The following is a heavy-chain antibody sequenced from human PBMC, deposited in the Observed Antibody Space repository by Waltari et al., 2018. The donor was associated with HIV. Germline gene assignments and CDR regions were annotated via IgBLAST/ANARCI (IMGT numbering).Heavy chain of an antibody. Sequence: EVQLVESGGGLVQHGGSLRLACAPSGFTFSSYSMNWVRQAPVKGLEWVSYIRSTSNTIYYADSVKGRFTVSRDNAKNSLSLQMNSLRAEDTAVYFCAKEVVALPHYYYYGLDVWGQGTTVTVSS. CDR1: GFTFSSYS. V-gene: IGHV3-48*04. CDR2: IRSTSNTI. CDR3: AKEVVALPHYYYYGLDV. D-gene: IGHD2-15*01. J-gene: IGHJ6*02.